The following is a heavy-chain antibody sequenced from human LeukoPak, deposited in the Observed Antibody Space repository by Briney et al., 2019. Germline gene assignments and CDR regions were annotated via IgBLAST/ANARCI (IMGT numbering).Heavy chain of an antibody. CDR1: GGFINYYY. V-gene: IGHV4-59*08. CDR3: ARKGGTFDS. D-gene: IGHD2-15*01. Sequence: SETLSLTCTVSGGFINYYYWSWIRQPPGKGLEWIGYIYYSGTTNYNPSLKSRVTISVDTSKNEFSLNLSSVTAADTALYYCARKGGTFDSWGQGILVTVSS. CDR2: IYYSGTT. J-gene: IGHJ4*02.